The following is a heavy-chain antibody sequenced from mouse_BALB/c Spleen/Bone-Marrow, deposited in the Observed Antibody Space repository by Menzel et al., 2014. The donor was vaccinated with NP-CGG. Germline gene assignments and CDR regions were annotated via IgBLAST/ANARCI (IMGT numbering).Heavy chain of an antibody. CDR1: GYTFSNYW. Sequence: EVQGVESGTVLARPGAAVKMSCKASGYTFSNYWMHWVKQRPGQGLEWIGTIYPGNSDTTYNQKFKGKAKLTAVTSTSTAYMELSSLTNEDSAVYYCTTLARSDFDYWGQCTTLTVSS. CDR2: IYPGNSDT. V-gene: IGHV1-5*01. D-gene: IGHD3-1*01. J-gene: IGHJ2*01. CDR3: TTLARSDFDY.